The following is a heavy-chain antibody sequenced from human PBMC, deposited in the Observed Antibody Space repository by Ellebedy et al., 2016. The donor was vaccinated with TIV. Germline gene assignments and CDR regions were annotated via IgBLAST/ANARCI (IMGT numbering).Heavy chain of an antibody. J-gene: IGHJ4*02. CDR1: ADTIDTHY. D-gene: IGHD1-1*01. CDR2: IDPSGDNA. Sequence: AASVKVSCKASADTIDTHYVHWVRQAPGQGLEWMGIIDPSGDNANYTQKFQGRVTMTRDTSTSTVYMELNSLRSEDTALYYCVRANDQDFDSWGQGILVTVSS. V-gene: IGHV1-46*02. CDR3: VRANDQDFDS.